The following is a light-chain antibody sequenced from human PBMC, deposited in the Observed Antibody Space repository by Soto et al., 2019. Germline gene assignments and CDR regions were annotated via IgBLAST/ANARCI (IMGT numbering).Light chain of an antibody. V-gene: IGLV2-14*01. Sequence: QSALTQPASVSGSPGQSITISCTGTSSDVGRYNFVSWYQQHPGKAPKLMISDVSNRPSGISNRFSGSKSGNTASLTISGLQAEDVADYYCSSYTSSSTRVFGTGTKLTVL. CDR2: DVS. CDR3: SSYTSSSTRV. CDR1: SSDVGRYNF. J-gene: IGLJ1*01.